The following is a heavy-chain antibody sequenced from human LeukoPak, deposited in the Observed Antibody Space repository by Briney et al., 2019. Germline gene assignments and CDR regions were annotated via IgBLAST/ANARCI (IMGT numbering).Heavy chain of an antibody. Sequence: GGSLRLSCAASGFTFSSYAITWGRQAPGKGLEWVSAISASGGSTSYADSLKGRFTISRDNSKNTLYLQMNSLRPEDTAVYFCAKDEEVPGPSLGLILEAFDIWGQGTMVTVSS. D-gene: IGHD3-16*01. CDR1: GFTFSSYA. CDR3: AKDEEVPGPSLGLILEAFDI. CDR2: ISASGGST. V-gene: IGHV3-23*01. J-gene: IGHJ3*02.